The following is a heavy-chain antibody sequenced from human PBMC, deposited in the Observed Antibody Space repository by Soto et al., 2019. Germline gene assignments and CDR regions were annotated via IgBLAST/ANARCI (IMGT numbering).Heavy chain of an antibody. CDR3: ARVRHCSGGTCYSWCFDP. V-gene: IGHV4-59*01. CDR2: IYYSGST. D-gene: IGHD2-15*01. CDR1: GGSISSYC. J-gene: IGHJ5*02. Sequence: SETLSLTCTVSGGSISSYCWSWIRQPPGKGLEWIGHIYYSGSTSYNSSLKSRVTISVDTSKSQLSLKLSSVTAADTAVYYCARVRHCSGGTCYSWCFDPWGQGTLVTVSS.